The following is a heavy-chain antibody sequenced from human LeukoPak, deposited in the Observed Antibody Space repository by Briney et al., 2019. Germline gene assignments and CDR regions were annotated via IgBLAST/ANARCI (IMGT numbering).Heavy chain of an antibody. CDR2: INLNSGGT. CDR1: XYTFTGSY. Sequence: CXASXYTFTGSYMHWVRQAPGQGLEWMGWINLNSGGTNYAQKFQGRVTITADESTSTAYMEVSSLRSEDTAVYYCXXXGISSSWYRVWFDPWGQGTLVTVSS. V-gene: IGHV1-2*02. J-gene: IGHJ5*02. CDR3: XXXGISSSWYRVWFDP. D-gene: IGHD6-13*01.